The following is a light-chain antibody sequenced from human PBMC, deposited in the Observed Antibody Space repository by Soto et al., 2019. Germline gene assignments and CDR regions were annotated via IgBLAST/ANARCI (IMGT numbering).Light chain of an antibody. CDR2: AAS. CDR3: QQSYHFPLT. CDR1: QSITNY. J-gene: IGKJ4*01. V-gene: IGKV1-39*01. Sequence: DIQMTQSPSSLSASVGDRVTITCRARQSITNYLNWYQQKPGKAPKLLIYAASSLQGGVPSRFSGSGPGTDFTLTITSLQPEDFATYYCQQSYHFPLTFGGGTKVEIK.